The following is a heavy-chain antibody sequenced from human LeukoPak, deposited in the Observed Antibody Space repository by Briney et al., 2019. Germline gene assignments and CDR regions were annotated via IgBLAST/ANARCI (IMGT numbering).Heavy chain of an antibody. D-gene: IGHD2-21*02. J-gene: IGHJ5*02. V-gene: IGHV4-59*01. Sequence: SETLSLTCTVSGGSISSYYWSWIRQPPGKGLEWIGYMYYSGSSNYNPSLKSRVTISVDTSKNQFSLKLSSVTAADTAVYYCASLVVTATYNWFDPWGQGTLVTVSS. CDR2: MYYSGSS. CDR3: ASLVVTATYNWFDP. CDR1: GGSISSYY.